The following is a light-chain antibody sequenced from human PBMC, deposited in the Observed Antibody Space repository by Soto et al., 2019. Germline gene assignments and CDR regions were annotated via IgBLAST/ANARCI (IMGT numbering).Light chain of an antibody. CDR2: AAS. CDR3: QQSSSIPYT. V-gene: IGKV1-39*01. CDR1: QTISSY. Sequence: DIQMTQSPSSLSASVGDRVTITCRASQTISSYLNWYQQNPGKAPKLLIYAASSLQSGVPSRFSGSASGKDFTLTISSLQPEDFATYYCQQSSSIPYTFGQGTKLEIK. J-gene: IGKJ2*01.